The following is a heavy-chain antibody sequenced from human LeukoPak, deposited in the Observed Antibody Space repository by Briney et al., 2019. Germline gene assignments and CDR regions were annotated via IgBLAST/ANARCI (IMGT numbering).Heavy chain of an antibody. CDR3: ARDRWVGGYSYGPDAGVDY. D-gene: IGHD5-18*01. CDR1: GFTLSTDS. Sequence: GGSLRLSCAASGFTLSTDSMNWVRQAPGKGLEWISYISYDSAIKYYADSVRGRFTNSRDNAKNSLYLQMNSLRAEDTAVYYCARDRWVGGYSYGPDAGVDYWGQGTLVTVSS. V-gene: IGHV3-48*04. J-gene: IGHJ4*02. CDR2: ISYDSAIK.